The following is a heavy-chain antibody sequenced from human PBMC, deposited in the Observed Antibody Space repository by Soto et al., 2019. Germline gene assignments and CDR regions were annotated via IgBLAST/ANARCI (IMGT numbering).Heavy chain of an antibody. J-gene: IGHJ4*02. Sequence: AVEVSCKACGATFSRYAISCLRQAPGQGLEWMGGIIPIFGTVNYAQKFQGRVTITADESTSTAYMELSSLRSEDTAVYYLASPGPPDYWGQGTRVTVSS. CDR1: GATFSRYA. V-gene: IGHV1-69*13. CDR3: ASPGPPDY. D-gene: IGHD2-8*02. CDR2: IIPIFGTV.